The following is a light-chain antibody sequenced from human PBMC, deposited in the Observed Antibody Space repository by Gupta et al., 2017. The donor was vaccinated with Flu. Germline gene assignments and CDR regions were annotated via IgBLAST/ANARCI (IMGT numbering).Light chain of an antibody. CDR3: QVWDSTREHYV. CDR1: NIGSES. Sequence: SFVLTQPPSVSEAPGKAASITCGGNNIGSESVHWYQQKPGQAPVLVVFDDSDRPSGIPERFSGSNSGNTATLTINRVEAGDEADYYGQVWDSTREHYVFGSGTKVTVL. J-gene: IGLJ1*01. CDR2: DDS. V-gene: IGLV3-21*03.